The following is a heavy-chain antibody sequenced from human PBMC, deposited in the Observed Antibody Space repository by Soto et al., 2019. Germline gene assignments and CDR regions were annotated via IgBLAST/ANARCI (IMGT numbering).Heavy chain of an antibody. Sequence: QVQLVQSGADVKRPGSSVTVSCKVSGGTFNTYTLSWVRQGPGQGLEWMGGIVPALGATNYAQKFQGRVTITADESTSTTYMEVSGLISEDTAVYFCARRGEEYGAYYFDSWGQGTLVTVSS. V-gene: IGHV1-69*16. CDR2: IVPALGAT. D-gene: IGHD3-10*01. CDR1: GGTFNTYT. J-gene: IGHJ4*02. CDR3: ARRGEEYGAYYFDS.